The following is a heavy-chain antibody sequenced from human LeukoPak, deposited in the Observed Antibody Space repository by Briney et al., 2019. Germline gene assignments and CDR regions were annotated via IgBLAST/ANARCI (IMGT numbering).Heavy chain of an antibody. J-gene: IGHJ5*02. CDR1: GGSISRSSNY. Sequence: SETLSLTCTVSGGSISRSSNYWGWIRQPPGKGLEWIGSIYYSGSTYYNPSLKSRVTISVDTSKYQFSLKLSSVTAADTAVYYCARLEQWLASWGQGTLVTVSS. V-gene: IGHV4-39*01. CDR2: IYYSGST. CDR3: ARLEQWLAS. D-gene: IGHD6-19*01.